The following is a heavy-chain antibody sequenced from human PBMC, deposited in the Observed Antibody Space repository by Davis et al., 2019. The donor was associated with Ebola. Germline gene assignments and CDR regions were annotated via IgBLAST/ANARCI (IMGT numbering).Heavy chain of an antibody. CDR2: IGSSSDYM. J-gene: IGHJ3*02. CDR3: VRSNPYWGYEAFDI. CDR1: GFTFSSFS. V-gene: IGHV3-21*06. Sequence: GESLKISCAASGFTFSSFSMNWVRQSPGQGLEWVSSIGSSSDYMYYADSVQGRFTLSRDNAKNSLYLQMNSLRAEDTAVYYCVRSNPYWGYEAFDIWGQGTTVTVSS. D-gene: IGHD7-27*01.